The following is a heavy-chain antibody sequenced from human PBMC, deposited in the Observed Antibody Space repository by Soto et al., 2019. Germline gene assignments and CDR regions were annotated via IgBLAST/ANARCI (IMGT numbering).Heavy chain of an antibody. J-gene: IGHJ4*02. Sequence: SETLSLTCTVSGDSVSTIGYYWGWIRQPPGMGLEWIGSIYFSGSVYYNPSLKSRVTISVDTSKNQFSLQLSTVTAADTAVYYCARLRGYSYGRVDYWGQGTLVTVSS. CDR1: GDSVSTIGYY. CDR2: IYFSGSV. V-gene: IGHV4-39*01. CDR3: ARLRGYSYGRVDY. D-gene: IGHD5-18*01.